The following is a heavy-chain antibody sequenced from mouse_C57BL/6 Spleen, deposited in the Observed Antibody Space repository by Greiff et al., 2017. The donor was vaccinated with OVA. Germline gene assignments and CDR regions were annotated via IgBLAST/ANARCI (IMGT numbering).Heavy chain of an antibody. J-gene: IGHJ2*01. CDR1: GYAFSSSW. V-gene: IGHV1-82*01. CDR3: ASYGSSYDYFDY. CDR2: IYPGDGDT. Sequence: QVQLQQSGPELVKPGASVKISCKASGYAFSSSWMNWVKQRPGKGLEWIGRIYPGDGDTNYNGKFKGKATLTADKSSSTAYMQLSSLTSEDSAVYCCASYGSSYDYFDYWGQGTTLTVSS. D-gene: IGHD1-1*01.